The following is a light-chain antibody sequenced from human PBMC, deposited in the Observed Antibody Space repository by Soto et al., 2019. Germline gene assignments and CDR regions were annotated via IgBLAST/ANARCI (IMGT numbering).Light chain of an antibody. CDR2: AAS. V-gene: IGKV1-39*01. Sequence: DLQMTQSPSSLSASVGDRVTITCRASQSIDKYLNWYQQKPGKAPELLIFAASSLESGVPSHFSGSGSGTDFTLTISSLQPEDFAAYYCQQSYTTPQTFGQGTKVEVK. CDR3: QQSYTTPQT. J-gene: IGKJ1*01. CDR1: QSIDKY.